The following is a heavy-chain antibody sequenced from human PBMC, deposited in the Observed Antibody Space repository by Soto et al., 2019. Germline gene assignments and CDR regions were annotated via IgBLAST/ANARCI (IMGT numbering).Heavy chain of an antibody. J-gene: IGHJ6*02. Sequence: QVQLVQSGAEVKKPGSSVKVSCKASGGTFSSYAISWVRQAPGQGLEWMGGIIPIFGTANYAQKFQGRVTMTRDTSTSTVYMELSSLRSEDTAVYYCARGSGSSSWYSAYYYYYGMDVWGQGTTVTVSS. CDR2: IIPIFGTA. D-gene: IGHD6-13*01. CDR3: ARGSGSSSWYSAYYYYYGMDV. V-gene: IGHV1-69*06. CDR1: GGTFSSYA.